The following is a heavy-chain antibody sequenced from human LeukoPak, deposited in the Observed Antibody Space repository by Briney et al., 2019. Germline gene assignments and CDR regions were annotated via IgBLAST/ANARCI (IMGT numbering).Heavy chain of an antibody. V-gene: IGHV1-2*02. D-gene: IGHD3-10*01. Sequence: EASVKVSCKASGYTFTGYYMHWVRQAPGQGLEWMGWINPNSGGTNYAQKFQGRVTMTRDTSISTAYMELSRLRSDDTAVYYCARCGSGSYYRGAWEGCWFDPWGQGTLVTVSS. J-gene: IGHJ5*02. CDR1: GYTFTGYY. CDR3: ARCGSGSYYRGAWEGCWFDP. CDR2: INPNSGGT.